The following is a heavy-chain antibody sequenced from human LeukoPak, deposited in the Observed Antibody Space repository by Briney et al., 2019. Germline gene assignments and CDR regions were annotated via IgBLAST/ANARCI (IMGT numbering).Heavy chain of an antibody. CDR2: IWYDGNNK. J-gene: IGHJ4*02. CDR1: GFTVSSNY. CDR3: ARSTSSEYDIYHFDY. Sequence: PGGSLRLSCAASGFTVSSNYMSWVRQAPGKGLEWVAVIWYDGNNKYYADSVKGRFTISRDNPKNTLYLQMNSLRAEDTAVYYCARSTSSEYDIYHFDYWGQGTLVTVSS. D-gene: IGHD3-9*01. V-gene: IGHV3-33*08.